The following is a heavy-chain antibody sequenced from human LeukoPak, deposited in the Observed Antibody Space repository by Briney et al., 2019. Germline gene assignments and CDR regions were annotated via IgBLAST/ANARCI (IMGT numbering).Heavy chain of an antibody. V-gene: IGHV3-48*01. CDR1: GFTFNSFS. CDR3: ARSGGEQWLVKFMDY. D-gene: IGHD6-19*01. Sequence: PGGSLRLSCAASGFTFNSFSMNWVRQAPGKGLEWVSYISSSSSTIYYADSVKGRFTISRDNAKNSLYLQMNSLRAEDTAVYYCARSGGEQWLVKFMDYWGQGTLVTVSS. J-gene: IGHJ4*02. CDR2: ISSSSSTI.